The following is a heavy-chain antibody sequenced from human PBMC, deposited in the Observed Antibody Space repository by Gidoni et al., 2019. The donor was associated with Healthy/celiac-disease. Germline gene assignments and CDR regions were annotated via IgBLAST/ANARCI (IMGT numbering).Heavy chain of an antibody. V-gene: IGHV4-61*01. J-gene: IGHJ4*02. CDR1: GGSVSSGSYY. CDR3: ARFSSGYYYFDY. D-gene: IGHD3-22*01. CDR2: IYYSGST. Sequence: QVQLQESGPGLVKPSETLSLTCTVSGGSVSSGSYYWSWIRQPPGKGLEWIGYIYYSGSTNYNPSLKSRVTISVDTSKNQFSLKLSSVTTADTAVYYCARFSSGYYYFDYWGQGTLVTVSS.